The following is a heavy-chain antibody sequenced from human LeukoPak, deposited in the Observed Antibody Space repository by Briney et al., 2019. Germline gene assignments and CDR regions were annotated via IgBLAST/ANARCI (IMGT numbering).Heavy chain of an antibody. J-gene: IGHJ6*02. V-gene: IGHV4-59*08. Sequence: SETLSLTCTVSGGSISSYYWSWIRQPPGKGLEWIGYIHYSGSTNYNPSLKSRVTISVDTSKNQFSLKLSSVTAADTAVYYCARQPSPDYYYYYGMDVWGQGTTVTVSS. CDR2: IHYSGST. CDR1: GGSISSYY. CDR3: ARQPSPDYYYYYGMDV.